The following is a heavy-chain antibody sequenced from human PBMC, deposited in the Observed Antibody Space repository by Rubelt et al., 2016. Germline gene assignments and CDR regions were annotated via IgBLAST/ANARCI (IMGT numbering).Heavy chain of an antibody. V-gene: IGHV3-66*01. CDR2: IYSGGAT. CDR1: GFTVSSNY. J-gene: IGHJ4*02. Sequence: EVQLVESGGGLVQPGGSLGLSCAASGFTVSSNYMSWVRQAPGKGLEWVSLIYSGGATYYADSVNGRFTISRGNAKNSRYLKMNSRRAEDTALYYCASAVLDYWGQGTLVIVSS. CDR3: ASAVLDY.